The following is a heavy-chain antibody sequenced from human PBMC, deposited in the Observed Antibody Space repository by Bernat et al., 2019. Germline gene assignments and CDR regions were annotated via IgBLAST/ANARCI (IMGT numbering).Heavy chain of an antibody. D-gene: IGHD6-6*01. CDR3: ARGGGVRQLGGDDAFDI. J-gene: IGHJ3*02. CDR2: INPSGGST. Sequence: QVQLVQSGAEVKKPGASVKVSCKASGYTFTSYYMHWVRQAPGQGLEWMGIINPSGGSTSYAQKFQGRVTMTRDTSTSTVYMELSSLRSEDTAVYYCARGGGVRQLGGDDAFDIWGQGTMVTVSS. V-gene: IGHV1-46*03. CDR1: GYTFTSYY.